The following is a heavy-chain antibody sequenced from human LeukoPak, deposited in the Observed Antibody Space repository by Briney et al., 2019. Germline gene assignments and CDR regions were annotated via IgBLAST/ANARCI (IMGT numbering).Heavy chain of an antibody. V-gene: IGHV3-21*01. CDR2: ISSSSSYI. J-gene: IGHJ3*02. Sequence: GGSLRLSCAASGFTFSSYSMNWVRQAPGKGLEWVSSISSSSSYIYYADSVKGRFTIPRDNAKNSLYLQMNSLRAEDTAVYYCARDGYNYAFDIWGQGTMVTVSS. CDR3: ARDGYNYAFDI. D-gene: IGHD5-24*01. CDR1: GFTFSSYS.